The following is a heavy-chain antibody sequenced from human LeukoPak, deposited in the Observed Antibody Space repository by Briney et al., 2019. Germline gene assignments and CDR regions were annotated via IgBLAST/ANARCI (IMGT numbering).Heavy chain of an antibody. CDR1: GGSFSGYY. CDR2: VSHSGST. V-gene: IGHV4-34*01. Sequence: SETLSLTCAVYGGSFSGYYWSWIRQPPGKGLEWIGEVSHSGSTNYNPSLKSRVTISLDTPKNQFSLKVKSVTAADTAVYYCARVRRFGAGQDYWGQGTLVTFSS. D-gene: IGHD3-16*01. J-gene: IGHJ4*02. CDR3: ARVRRFGAGQDY.